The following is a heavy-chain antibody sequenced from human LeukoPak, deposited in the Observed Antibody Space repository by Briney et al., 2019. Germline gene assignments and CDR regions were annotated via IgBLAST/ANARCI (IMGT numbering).Heavy chain of an antibody. CDR2: IYYGGST. Sequence: SETLSLTCTVSGGSISSYYWSWIRQPPGKGLEWIGYIYYGGSTNYNPSLKSRVTISVDTSKNQFSLKLRSVTAADTAVYYCASTIAARRGNFDYWGQGTLVTVSS. CDR3: ASTIAARRGNFDY. CDR1: GGSISSYY. D-gene: IGHD6-6*01. J-gene: IGHJ4*02. V-gene: IGHV4-59*01.